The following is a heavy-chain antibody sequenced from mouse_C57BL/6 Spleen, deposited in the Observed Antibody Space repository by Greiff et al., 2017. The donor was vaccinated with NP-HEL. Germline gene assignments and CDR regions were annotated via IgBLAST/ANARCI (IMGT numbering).Heavy chain of an antibody. J-gene: IGHJ4*01. CDR3: ARPLYGSSPYYAMDY. D-gene: IGHD1-1*01. V-gene: IGHV5-6*01. Sequence: VQLKESGGDLVKPGGSLKLSCAASGFTFSSYGMSWVRQTPDKRLEWVATISSGGSYTYYPDSVKGRFTISRDNAKNTLYLQMSSLKSEDTAMYYCARPLYGSSPYYAMDYWGQGTSVTVSS. CDR2: ISSGGSYT. CDR1: GFTFSSYG.